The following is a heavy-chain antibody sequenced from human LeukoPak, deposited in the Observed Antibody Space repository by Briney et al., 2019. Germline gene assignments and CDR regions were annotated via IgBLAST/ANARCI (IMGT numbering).Heavy chain of an antibody. J-gene: IGHJ1*01. CDR2: ISYDGSNK. Sequence: GGSLRLSCGASGFTFSSYGMHWVRQAPGKGLEWVAVISYDGSNKYYADSVKGRFTISRDTSKNTLSLQMNSLRPDDTAMYYCARDGGFSSAWNLYFQHWGQGTLVTVSS. D-gene: IGHD6-19*01. CDR3: ARDGGFSSAWNLYFQH. CDR1: GFTFSSYG. V-gene: IGHV3-30*03.